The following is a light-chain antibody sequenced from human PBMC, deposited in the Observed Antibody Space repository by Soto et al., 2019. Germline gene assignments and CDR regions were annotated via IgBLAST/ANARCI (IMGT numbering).Light chain of an antibody. CDR2: FNT. CDR1: GSNIGSNA. Sequence: QSVLTQPPSASGTPGQRVTFSCSGSGSNIGSNAVNWYQQLPGTAPKLLIYFNTQRPSGVPDRFSGSKSGTSASLAISGLQSEDEADYYCAACDDSLTGLLIGGGTKLTVL. CDR3: AACDDSLTGLL. V-gene: IGLV1-44*01. J-gene: IGLJ2*01.